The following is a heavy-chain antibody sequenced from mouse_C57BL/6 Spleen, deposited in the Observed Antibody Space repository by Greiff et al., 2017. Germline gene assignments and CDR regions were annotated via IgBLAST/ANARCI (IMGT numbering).Heavy chain of an antibody. CDR2: IDPENGDT. CDR3: TTSNCDY. Sequence: VQLKQSGAELVRPGASVKLSCTASGFNIKDDYMHWVKQRPEQGLEWIGWIDPENGDTEYASKFQGKATITADTSSNTAYLQLSSLTSEDTAVYYCTTSNCDYWGQGTTLTVSS. V-gene: IGHV14-4*01. CDR1: GFNIKDDY. J-gene: IGHJ2*01.